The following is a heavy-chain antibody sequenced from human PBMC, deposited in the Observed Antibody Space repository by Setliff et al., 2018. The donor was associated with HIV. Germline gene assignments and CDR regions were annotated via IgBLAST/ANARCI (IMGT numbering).Heavy chain of an antibody. V-gene: IGHV4-59*11. J-gene: IGHJ6*03. CDR1: NGSISSHY. D-gene: IGHD3-10*01. Sequence: SETLPLTCTVSNGSISSHYWSWIRQPPGKGLEWIGYIYYSGSTNYNPSLKSRVTISVDTSKNQFSLKLTSVTAADTAVYYCARSRGLLWFGDYYYYMDVWGKGTTVTVSS. CDR3: ARSRGLLWFGDYYYYMDV. CDR2: IYYSGST.